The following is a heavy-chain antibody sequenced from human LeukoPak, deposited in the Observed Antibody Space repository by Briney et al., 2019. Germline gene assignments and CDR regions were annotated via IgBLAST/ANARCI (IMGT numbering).Heavy chain of an antibody. V-gene: IGHV3-21*01. Sequence: GGSLRLSCAASGFIFSDYSMNWVRQAAGKGLDWVSSISSTSSYIYYADSVKGRFTISRDNAKNALYLQMNSLRADDTAVYYCARGLGLQLGSDYWGQGTLVTVSS. D-gene: IGHD5-18*01. CDR1: GFIFSDYS. J-gene: IGHJ4*02. CDR3: ARGLGLQLGSDY. CDR2: ISSTSSYI.